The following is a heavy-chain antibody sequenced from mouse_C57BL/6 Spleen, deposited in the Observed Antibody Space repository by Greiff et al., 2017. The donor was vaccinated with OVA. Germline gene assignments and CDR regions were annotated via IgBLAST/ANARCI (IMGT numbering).Heavy chain of an antibody. Sequence: ESGPGLVKPSQSLSLTCSVTGYYITSGYYWNWIRQFPGNKLEWMGYISYDGSNNYNPSLKNRISITRDTSKNQFFLKLNSVTTEDTATYYCARDRNWDVDYWGQGTTLTVSS. CDR2: ISYDGSN. CDR1: GYYITSGYY. CDR3: ARDRNWDVDY. D-gene: IGHD4-1*01. J-gene: IGHJ2*01. V-gene: IGHV3-6*01.